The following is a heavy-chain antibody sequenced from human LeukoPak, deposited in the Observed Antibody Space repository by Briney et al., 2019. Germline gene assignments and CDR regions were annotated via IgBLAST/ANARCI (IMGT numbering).Heavy chain of an antibody. CDR2: INHSGST. Sequence: SETLSLTCGVYGRSFSGYFWNWIRQTPGKGLEWIGEINHSGSTNYNPSLKSRVTISVDTSRNQFSLKLSSVTAADTAVYYCARRLQRPSTFDNWGQGTLVTVSS. J-gene: IGHJ4*02. V-gene: IGHV4-34*01. D-gene: IGHD1-1*01. CDR1: GRSFSGYF. CDR3: ARRLQRPSTFDN.